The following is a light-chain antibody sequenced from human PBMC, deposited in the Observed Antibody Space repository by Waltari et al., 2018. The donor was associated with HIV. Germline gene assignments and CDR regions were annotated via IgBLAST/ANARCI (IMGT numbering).Light chain of an antibody. Sequence: DIVMTQSPDSLAVYLGERANITSKSSQSVLYSSNNKNYLAWYHQQPGQPPKLLIYWASTRESGVPDRFSGSGSWTDFTLTISSLQAEDVAVYYCQQYYSTPLTFGPGTKVDIK. CDR2: WAS. V-gene: IGKV4-1*01. CDR1: QSVLYSSNNKNY. CDR3: QQYYSTPLT. J-gene: IGKJ3*01.